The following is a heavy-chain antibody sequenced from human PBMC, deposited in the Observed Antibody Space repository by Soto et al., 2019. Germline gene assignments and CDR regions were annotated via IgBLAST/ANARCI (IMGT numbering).Heavy chain of an antibody. CDR2: VIPMFGTA. Sequence: QVQLVQSGAEVRKPGSSVKVSCRSSGGIFTATAISWVRQAPGQGPEWMGVVIPMFGTANYPQRFQGRVTITADDSTNPAYMQLSSMRSEDTAVYFCAVGFKVDYYSLAVWGQGSTVSVSS. V-gene: IGHV1-69*01. J-gene: IGHJ6*02. CDR1: GGIFTATA. CDR3: AVGFKVDYYSLAV. D-gene: IGHD5-18*01.